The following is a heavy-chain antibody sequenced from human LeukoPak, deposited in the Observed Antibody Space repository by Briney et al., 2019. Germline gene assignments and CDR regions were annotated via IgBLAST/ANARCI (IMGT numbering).Heavy chain of an antibody. J-gene: IGHJ3*02. D-gene: IGHD3-22*01. Sequence: GGSLRLSCAASGFTVNNKYMTWVRQAPGKGLEWVSLIYNDGRTYYADSVKGRCTISRDNLKNVLYLQMNSLNVENTALYYCARGLFLSGYLDAFDIWGQGTVATVSS. V-gene: IGHV3-53*01. CDR3: ARGLFLSGYLDAFDI. CDR1: GFTVNNKY. CDR2: IYNDGRT.